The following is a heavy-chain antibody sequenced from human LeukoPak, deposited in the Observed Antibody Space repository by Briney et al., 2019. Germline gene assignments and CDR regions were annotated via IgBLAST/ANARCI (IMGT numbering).Heavy chain of an antibody. CDR3: AKDRGY. CDR2: ISGGGDVA. Sequence: PGGSLRLSCAASGFTFITYAMIWVRQAPGKGLEWVSAISGGGDVAYYADSVKGRFTISRDNSKNTLFLQMNSLSADDTAVYYCAKDRGYWGQGTQVTVSS. V-gene: IGHV3-23*01. J-gene: IGHJ4*02. CDR1: GFTFITYA.